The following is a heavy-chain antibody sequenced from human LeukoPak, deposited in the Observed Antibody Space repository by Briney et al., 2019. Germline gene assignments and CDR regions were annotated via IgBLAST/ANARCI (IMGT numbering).Heavy chain of an antibody. V-gene: IGHV3-15*01. CDR1: GFTFSSAW. J-gene: IGHJ6*02. CDR3: STSQGVVVIYYYGMDV. CDR2: IKSKTDGGST. D-gene: IGHD3-22*01. Sequence: GGSLRLSCAASGFTFSSAWMSWVRQAPGKGLEWVGRIKSKTDGGSTDYDAPVKGRFTISRDDSENTLYLQMDSLNTEDTAVYYCSTSQGVVVIYYYGMDVWGQGTTVTVSS.